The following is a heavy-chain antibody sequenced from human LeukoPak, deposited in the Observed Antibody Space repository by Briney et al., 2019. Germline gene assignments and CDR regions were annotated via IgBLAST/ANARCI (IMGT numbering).Heavy chain of an antibody. CDR1: GGSISSYY. CDR3: ARSARDYYYYYMDV. J-gene: IGHJ6*03. CDR2: IYTSGST. V-gene: IGHV4-4*07. Sequence: KPSETLSLTCTVSGGSISSYYWSWIRQPAGKGLEWIGRIYTSGSTNYNPYLKSRVTMSVDTSKNQFSLKLSSVTAADTAVYYCARSARDYYYYYMDVWGKGTTVTVSS.